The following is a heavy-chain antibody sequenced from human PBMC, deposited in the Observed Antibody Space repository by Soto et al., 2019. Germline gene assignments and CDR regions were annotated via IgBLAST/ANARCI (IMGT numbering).Heavy chain of an antibody. D-gene: IGHD4-17*01. J-gene: IGHJ6*02. CDR2: ITPMFGTA. V-gene: IGHV1-69*13. CDR3: ARGAPGTTVTGIDYYYYYGMDV. Sequence: SVKVSCKXSGGTFSRYAISWVRQAPGQGLEWMGGITPMFGTANYAQKFQGRVTITADESTSTAYMELSSLRSEDTAVYYCARGAPGTTVTGIDYYYYYGMDVWGQGTTVTVSS. CDR1: GGTFSRYA.